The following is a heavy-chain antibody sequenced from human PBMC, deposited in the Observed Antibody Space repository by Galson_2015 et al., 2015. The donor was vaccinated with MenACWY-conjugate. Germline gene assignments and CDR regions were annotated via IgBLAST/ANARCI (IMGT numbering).Heavy chain of an antibody. Sequence: SLRLSCAASGFTFSSYWMSWVRQAPGKGLEWVANIKDEGGREKYYVDSVKGRFSISRDNAKNSLYLQMSSLRAEDTAVYFCARESAAGSKGNSFDIWGQGTMLTVSS. CDR1: GFTFSSYW. V-gene: IGHV3-7*01. J-gene: IGHJ3*02. D-gene: IGHD2-2*01. CDR3: ARESAAGSKGNSFDI. CDR2: IKDEGGREK.